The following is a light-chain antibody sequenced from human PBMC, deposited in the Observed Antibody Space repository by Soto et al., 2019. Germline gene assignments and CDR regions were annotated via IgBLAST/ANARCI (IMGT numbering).Light chain of an antibody. Sequence: QSVLTQPASVSGSPGQSITISCTGTSSDVGGYDYVSWYQHLPGKAPKLMIYEVSNRPSGVSNRFSGSKSGNTASLTISGLQAEDESDYYCSSYTSSSTLVFGGGTKLTVL. CDR3: SSYTSSSTLV. CDR1: SSDVGGYDY. V-gene: IGLV2-14*01. J-gene: IGLJ2*01. CDR2: EVS.